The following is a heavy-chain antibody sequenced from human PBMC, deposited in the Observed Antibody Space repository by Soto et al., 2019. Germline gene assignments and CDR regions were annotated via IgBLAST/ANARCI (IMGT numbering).Heavy chain of an antibody. CDR3: ARLYCSSTSCYYVDY. Sequence: QVQLQESGPGLVKPSETLSLTCTVSGGSISSYYWSWIRQPPGKGLEWIGYIYYSGSTNYNPSLKSRVTISVDTFKNQFFLKLRSVTAADTAVYYCARLYCSSTSCYYVDYWGQGTLVTVSS. CDR2: IYYSGST. CDR1: GGSISSYY. D-gene: IGHD2-2*01. J-gene: IGHJ4*02. V-gene: IGHV4-59*01.